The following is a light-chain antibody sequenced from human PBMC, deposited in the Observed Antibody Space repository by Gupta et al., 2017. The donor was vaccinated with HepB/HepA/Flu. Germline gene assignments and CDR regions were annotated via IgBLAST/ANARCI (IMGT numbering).Light chain of an antibody. CDR2: QDS. V-gene: IGLV3-1*01. Sequence: SYELTQPPSVSVSPGQTASITCSGDKLGDKYACWYQQKPGQSPVLVMYQDSKRPSGIPERFSGSNSGNTATLTISGTQAMDEADYYCQAWDISTAEVFCGGTKLTVL. CDR3: QAWDISTAEV. CDR1: KLGDKY. J-gene: IGLJ2*01.